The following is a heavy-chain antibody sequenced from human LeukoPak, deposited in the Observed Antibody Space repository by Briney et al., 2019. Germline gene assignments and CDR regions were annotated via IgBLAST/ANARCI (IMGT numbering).Heavy chain of an antibody. D-gene: IGHD1-14*01. Sequence: SETLSLTCTVSGGSISSYYWSWIRQPAGKGLEWIGRIYSSGGTNYNPSLKSRVIISVDTSKNQFSLKLTSVTAADTAVYYCARAGPPHYGMDVWGQGTTVTVSS. J-gene: IGHJ6*02. V-gene: IGHV4-4*07. CDR3: ARAGPPHYGMDV. CDR1: GGSISSYY. CDR2: IYSSGGT.